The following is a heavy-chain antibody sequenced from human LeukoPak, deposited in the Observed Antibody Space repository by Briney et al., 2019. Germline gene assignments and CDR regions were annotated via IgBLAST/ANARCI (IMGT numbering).Heavy chain of an antibody. D-gene: IGHD3-3*01. CDR2: IYTSGST. CDR3: ARGLTIFGVVISDP. CDR1: GDSIISGSYY. Sequence: PSETLSLTCTVSGDSIISGSYYWTWIRQPAGKTLEWIGRIYTSGSTNYNPSVESRATISIDTADNQFSLRLSSVTAADTAVYYCARGLTIFGVVISDPWGQGTLVTVSS. J-gene: IGHJ5*02. V-gene: IGHV4-61*02.